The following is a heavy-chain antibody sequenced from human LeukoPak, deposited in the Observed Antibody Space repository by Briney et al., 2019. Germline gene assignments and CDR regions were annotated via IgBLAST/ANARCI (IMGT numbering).Heavy chain of an antibody. CDR1: GFTFSSYW. V-gene: IGHV3-74*01. Sequence: PGGSLRLSCAASGFTFSSYWMHWVRQAPGKGLVWVSRINSDGSSTSYADSVKGRFTISRDNAKNTLYLQMNSLRAEDTAVYYCARDPLLRGYYDSSGHAGWFDPWGQGTLVTVSS. CDR2: INSDGSST. CDR3: ARDPLLRGYYDSSGHAGWFDP. D-gene: IGHD3-22*01. J-gene: IGHJ5*02.